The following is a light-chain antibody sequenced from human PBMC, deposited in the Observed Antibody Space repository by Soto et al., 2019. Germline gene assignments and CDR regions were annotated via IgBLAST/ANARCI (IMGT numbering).Light chain of an antibody. V-gene: IGKV1-39*01. Sequence: DIQMTQSPSSLSASVGDRVTITCRSSHNITTYLNWYQQRPGKAPSLLIYAASTLQSGFPSTVSGSGSGALFTLTISSLQPADFATYYCQQTLSPPLTFGQGTKVDIK. J-gene: IGKJ1*01. CDR1: HNITTY. CDR3: QQTLSPPLT. CDR2: AAS.